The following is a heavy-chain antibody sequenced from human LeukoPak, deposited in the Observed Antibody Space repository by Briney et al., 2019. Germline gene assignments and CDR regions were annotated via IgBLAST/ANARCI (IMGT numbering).Heavy chain of an antibody. D-gene: IGHD6-13*01. J-gene: IGHJ4*02. V-gene: IGHV1-24*01. CDR2: FDPENGKT. Sequence: ASVKVSCKVSGHTLSDLSMHWVRQAPGKGLEGMGGFDPENGKTVYAKKFQGRGTLTEDTSRDTGYMEVSSLRSEDTAVYYCGTKRWAAAGPIDFWGQGTLVTVSS. CDR3: GTKRWAAAGPIDF. CDR1: GHTLSDLS.